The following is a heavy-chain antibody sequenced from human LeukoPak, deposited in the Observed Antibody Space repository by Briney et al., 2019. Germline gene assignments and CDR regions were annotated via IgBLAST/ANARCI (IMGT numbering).Heavy chain of an antibody. V-gene: IGHV3-21*01. J-gene: IGHJ4*02. D-gene: IGHD6-19*01. CDR3: ARDQSGWYLDY. CDR1: GFTFSSYS. Sequence: GGSLRLSCAASGFTFSSYSMNWVRQAPGKGLELVSSISSSSSYIYYADSVKGRFTISRDNAKNSLYLQMNSLRAEDTAVYYCARDQSGWYLDYWGQGTLVTVSS. CDR2: ISSSSSYI.